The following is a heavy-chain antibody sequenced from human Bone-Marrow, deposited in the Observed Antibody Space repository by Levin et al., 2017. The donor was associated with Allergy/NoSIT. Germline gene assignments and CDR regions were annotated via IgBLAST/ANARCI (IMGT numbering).Heavy chain of an antibody. Sequence: PGGSLRLSCTASGFTFGDYVLSWIRQAPGKGLEWVGFIRSTAYGGTAVYAASMKGRVTISRDDSRGIGYLQMSSLRTEDTAVYYCTRRCAGDCYTTDAFDFWGHGTMLTVSS. CDR2: IRSTAYGGTA. V-gene: IGHV3-49*03. J-gene: IGHJ3*01. D-gene: IGHD2-21*02. CDR3: TRRCAGDCYTTDAFDF. CDR1: GFTFGDYV.